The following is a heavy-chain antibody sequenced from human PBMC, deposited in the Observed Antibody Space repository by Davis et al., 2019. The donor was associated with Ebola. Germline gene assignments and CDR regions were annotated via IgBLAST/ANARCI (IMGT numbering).Heavy chain of an antibody. V-gene: IGHV3-53*01. CDR2: IDDGVNT. J-gene: IGHJ4*02. CDR3: AGAWSRGGFDH. CDR1: GLTFRTNY. D-gene: IGHD1-26*01. Sequence: PGGSLRLSCAVSGLTFRTNYMGWVRQAPGKGLEWVSLIDDGVNTDYADSVKGRFTISRAGSMSTLYLHMNSLRVEDTAVYYCAGAWSRGGFDHWGQGTLVTVSS.